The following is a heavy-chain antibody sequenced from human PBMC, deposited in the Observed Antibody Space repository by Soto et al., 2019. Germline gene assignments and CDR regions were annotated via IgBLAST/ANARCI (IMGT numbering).Heavy chain of an antibody. CDR2: IYYSGST. D-gene: IGHD2-15*01. V-gene: IGHV4-39*01. CDR1: GGSISSSSYY. J-gene: IGHJ6*03. Sequence: SETLSLTCTVSGGSISSSSYYWGWIRQPPGKGLEWIGSIYYSGSTYYNPSLKSRVTISVDTSKNQFSLKLSSVTAADTAVYYCARHRVAATPTHYYYYYYMDVWGKGTTVTVSS. CDR3: ARHRVAATPTHYYYYYYMDV.